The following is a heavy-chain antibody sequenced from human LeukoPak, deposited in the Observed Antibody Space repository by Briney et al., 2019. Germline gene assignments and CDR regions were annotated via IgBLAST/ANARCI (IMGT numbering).Heavy chain of an antibody. D-gene: IGHD3-16*01. J-gene: IGHJ4*02. CDR1: GGTFSSYA. CDR2: IIPIFGTA. V-gene: IGHV1-69*01. CDR3: ARDTADYDYVWGSYD. Sequence: SVKVSCKASGGTFSSYAISWVRQAPGQGLEWMGGIIPIFGTANYAQKFQGRVTITADESTSTAYMELSSLRAEDTAVYYCARDTADYDYVWGSYDWGQGTLVTVSS.